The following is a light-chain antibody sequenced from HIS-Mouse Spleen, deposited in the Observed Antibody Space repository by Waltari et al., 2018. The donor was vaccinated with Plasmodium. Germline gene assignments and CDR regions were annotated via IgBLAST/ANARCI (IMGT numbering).Light chain of an antibody. CDR3: QQYYSTPWT. Sequence: SQSVLYSSNNKNYLAWYQQKPGQPPKLLIYWASTRESGVPDRFSGSGSGTDFTLTISSLQAEDVAVYYCQQYYSTPWTFGQGTKVEIK. CDR2: WAS. V-gene: IGKV4-1*01. CDR1: QSVLYSSNNKNY. J-gene: IGKJ1*01.